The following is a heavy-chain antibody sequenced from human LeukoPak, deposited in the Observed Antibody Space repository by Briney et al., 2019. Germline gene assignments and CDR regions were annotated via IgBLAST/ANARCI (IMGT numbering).Heavy chain of an antibody. CDR1: GGTFSSYA. V-gene: IGHV1-69*13. CDR2: IIPIFGTA. J-gene: IGHJ6*02. D-gene: IGHD3-22*01. Sequence: ASVKVSCKASGGTFSSYAISWVRQAPGQGLEWMGGIIPIFGTANYAQKFQGRVTITADESTSTAYMELSSLRSEDTAVYYCAEAYYYESSGYYSGVYYYGMDVWGQGTTVTVSS. CDR3: AEAYYYESSGYYSGVYYYGMDV.